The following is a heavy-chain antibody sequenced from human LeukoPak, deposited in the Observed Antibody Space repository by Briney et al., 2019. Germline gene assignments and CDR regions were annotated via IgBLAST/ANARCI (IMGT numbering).Heavy chain of an antibody. Sequence: ASVKVSCKAYGYTFMSHGISWVRQDPGQGLEWMGWISGSSSNTNYAQRLQGRVTMTTDTSTTTAYMELRSLRSDDTAVYYCARASLGYCSGGSCYYDYWGQGTLVTVSS. CDR2: ISGSSSNT. J-gene: IGHJ4*02. CDR3: ARASLGYCSGGSCYYDY. D-gene: IGHD2-15*01. V-gene: IGHV1-18*01. CDR1: GYTFMSHG.